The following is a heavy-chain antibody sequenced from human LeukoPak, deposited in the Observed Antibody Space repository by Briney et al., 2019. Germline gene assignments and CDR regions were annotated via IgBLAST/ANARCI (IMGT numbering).Heavy chain of an antibody. CDR2: ISAYNGNT. CDR3: ARDYYDSSGYYWASDY. CDR1: GYTFTSYG. J-gene: IGHJ4*02. D-gene: IGHD3-22*01. Sequence: GASVNVSCKASGYTFTSYGISWVRQAPGQGLEWMGWISAYNGNTNYAQKLQGRVTMTTDTSTSTAYMELRSLRSDDTAVYYCARDYYDSSGYYWASDYWGQGTLVTVSS. V-gene: IGHV1-18*01.